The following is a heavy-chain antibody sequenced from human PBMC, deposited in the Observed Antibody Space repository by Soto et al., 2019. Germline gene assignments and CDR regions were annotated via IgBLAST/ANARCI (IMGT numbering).Heavy chain of an antibody. Sequence: GGSLRLSCAASGFTISNYAMSWVRQAPGEGLEWVSCISGSGGTTYYADSVKGRFTISRDDSENTLHLQMNSLRAEDTAVYYCAKGRGLTYYYESSGYHFDYWGQGTLVTVSS. CDR2: ISGSGGTT. CDR1: GFTISNYA. D-gene: IGHD3-22*01. CDR3: AKGRGLTYYYESSGYHFDY. V-gene: IGHV3-23*01. J-gene: IGHJ4*02.